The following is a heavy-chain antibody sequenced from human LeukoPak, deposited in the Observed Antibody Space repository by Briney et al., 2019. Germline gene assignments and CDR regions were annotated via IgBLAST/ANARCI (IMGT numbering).Heavy chain of an antibody. D-gene: IGHD3-10*02. CDR2: INSDGRTT. CDR3: GSPRTFSGRNVLDM. Sequence: GGSLRLSCAAAGFTFSTYWMHWVRQVPGKGLVWVSRINSDGRTTGYADSVKGRFTISRDNTKNTLYLQMNSLRVEDTAVYYCGSPRTFSGRNVLDMWGQGTMVTVSS. CDR1: GFTFSTYW. V-gene: IGHV3-74*01. J-gene: IGHJ3*02.